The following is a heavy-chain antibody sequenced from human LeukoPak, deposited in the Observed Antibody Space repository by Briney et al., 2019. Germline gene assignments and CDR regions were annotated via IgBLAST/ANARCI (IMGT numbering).Heavy chain of an antibody. D-gene: IGHD4-17*01. Sequence: ASVKVSCKASGYTFTSYDINWVRQATGQGLEWMGWISAYNGNTNYAQKLQGRVTMTTDTSTSTAYMELRSLRSDDTAVYYCTRLTTVTTDLDYWGQGTLVTVSS. J-gene: IGHJ4*02. CDR1: GYTFTSYD. V-gene: IGHV1-18*01. CDR3: TRLTTVTTDLDY. CDR2: ISAYNGNT.